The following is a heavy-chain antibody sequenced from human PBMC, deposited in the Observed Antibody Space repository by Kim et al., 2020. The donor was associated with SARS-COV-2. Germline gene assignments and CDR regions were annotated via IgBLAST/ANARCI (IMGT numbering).Heavy chain of an antibody. Sequence: SVKVSCKTSGGTFNTHAFSWVRQAPGQRLEWMGGIIPLTNTANYAPNFQARISINADESTSTVYMELSSLTSDDTALYYCVRQREWLLMYFDYWGQGTLVSVTS. V-gene: IGHV1-69*13. CDR3: VRQREWLLMYFDY. CDR1: GGTFNTHA. J-gene: IGHJ4*02. CDR2: IIPLTNTA. D-gene: IGHD5-12*01.